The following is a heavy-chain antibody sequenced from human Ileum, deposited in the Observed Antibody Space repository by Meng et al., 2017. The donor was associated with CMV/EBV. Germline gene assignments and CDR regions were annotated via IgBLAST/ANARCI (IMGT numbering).Heavy chain of an antibody. Sequence: LQLQRSGPGLVEPSEPLSLTCTVSGGSISSSSYYWGWIRQPPGKGLEWIGSIYYSGSTYYNPSLKSRVTISVDTSKNQFSLKLSSVTAADTAVYYCARDRGFSRFDPWGQGTLVTVSS. CDR1: GGSISSSSYY. D-gene: IGHD3-10*01. J-gene: IGHJ5*02. V-gene: IGHV4-39*07. CDR3: ARDRGFSRFDP. CDR2: IYYSGST.